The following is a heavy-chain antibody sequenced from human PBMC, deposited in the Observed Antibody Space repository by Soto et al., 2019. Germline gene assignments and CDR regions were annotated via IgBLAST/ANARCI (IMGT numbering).Heavy chain of an antibody. D-gene: IGHD1-26*01. Sequence: GGSLRLSCAASRLTFNIYDIYWVRQTPGKGLEWLALISYDGSNKYYADSVKGRFTISRDNSKDTLYLQMGRLRPDDTAVYHCAIIHSGSYGFDVWGQGTVVTVSS. CDR3: AIIHSGSYGFDV. CDR2: ISYDGSNK. CDR1: RLTFNIYD. V-gene: IGHV3-30*03. J-gene: IGHJ3*01.